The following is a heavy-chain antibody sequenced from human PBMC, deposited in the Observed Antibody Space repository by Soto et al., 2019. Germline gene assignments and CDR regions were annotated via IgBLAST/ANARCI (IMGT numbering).Heavy chain of an antibody. Sequence: QVQLQESGPGVVKPSETLSLSCTVSGASVSSGSYYWTWILQPPGKGLEWVGYIFYNGKTTNYNPSLKSRVTISVDTSKNQFSLKMSSVTAADTAFYYCARVYSGSYGQNDWGQGTLVTVSA. CDR1: GASVSSGSYY. V-gene: IGHV4-61*01. CDR2: IFYNGKTT. D-gene: IGHD1-26*01. CDR3: ARVYSGSYGQND. J-gene: IGHJ4*02.